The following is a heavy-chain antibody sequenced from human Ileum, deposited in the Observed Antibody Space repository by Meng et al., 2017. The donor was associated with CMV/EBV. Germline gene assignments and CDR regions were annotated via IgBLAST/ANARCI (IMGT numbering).Heavy chain of an antibody. J-gene: IGHJ4*02. Sequence: TFSSYWMHWVRQAPGKGLVWVSRINSDGSSTSYADSVTGRFTISRDNAKNTLYLQMNSLRAEDTAVYYCARNNLRTIAAAGTFDYWGQGTLVTVSS. CDR2: INSDGSST. V-gene: IGHV3-74*01. D-gene: IGHD6-13*01. CDR1: TFSSYW. CDR3: ARNNLRTIAAAGTFDY.